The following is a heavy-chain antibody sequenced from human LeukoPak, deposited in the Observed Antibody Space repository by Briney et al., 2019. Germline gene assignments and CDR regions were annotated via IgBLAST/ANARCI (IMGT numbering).Heavy chain of an antibody. CDR1: GYSFTSYW. D-gene: IGHD7-27*01. J-gene: IGHJ6*02. CDR3: ARLGPSHCYYYYGMDV. CDR2: IYPGDSDT. Sequence: GESLKISCKGSGYSFTSYWIGWVRQMPGKGLEWMGIIYPGDSDTRYSPSFQGQVTISADKSISTAYLQWSSLKASDTAMYYCARLGPSHCYYYYGMDVWGQGTTVTVSS. V-gene: IGHV5-51*01.